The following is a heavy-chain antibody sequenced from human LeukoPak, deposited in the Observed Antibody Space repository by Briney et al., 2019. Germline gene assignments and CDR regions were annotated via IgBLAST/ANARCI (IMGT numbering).Heavy chain of an antibody. CDR1: GGSISSYY. CDR3: ARRTTNHFNY. V-gene: IGHV4-59*01. D-gene: IGHD1-1*01. J-gene: IGHJ4*02. CDR2: IYYSGST. Sequence: SETLSLTCTVSGGSISSYYWSWIRQPPGKGLEWIGYIYYSGSTNYNPSLKSRVTISVDTSENHFSLTLTSVTAADTAVYYCARRTTNHFNYWGQGTLVTVSS.